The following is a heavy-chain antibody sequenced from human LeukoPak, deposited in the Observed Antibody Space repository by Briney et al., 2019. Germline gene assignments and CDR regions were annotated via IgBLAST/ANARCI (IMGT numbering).Heavy chain of an antibody. CDR2: ISSSSGAP. CDR1: GFSFCSYA. D-gene: IGHD5-24*01. CDR3: ARDGVATNDWQPDY. Sequence: GRSLRLSCAASGFSFCSYAMTSVRQAPGTRLEWFSGISSSSGAPYYADSVKGRFTISRDNSKNTLYLQMNSLRVEDTALYYCARDGVATNDWQPDYWGQGTLVTVSS. V-gene: IGHV3-23*01. J-gene: IGHJ4*02.